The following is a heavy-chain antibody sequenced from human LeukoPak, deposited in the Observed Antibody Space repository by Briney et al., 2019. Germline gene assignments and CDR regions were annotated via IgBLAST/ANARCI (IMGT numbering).Heavy chain of an antibody. CDR2: XSXDXXXK. D-gene: IGHD2-2*01. V-gene: IGHV3-30*01. CDR3: ARDSDIVVVPSKRYYYYYGMDV. J-gene: IGHJ6*02. Sequence: XXSXDXXXKYYADSVKGRFTISRDNSKNTLYLQMNSLRAEDTAVYYCARDSDIVVVPSKRYYYYYGMDVWGQGTTVTVSS.